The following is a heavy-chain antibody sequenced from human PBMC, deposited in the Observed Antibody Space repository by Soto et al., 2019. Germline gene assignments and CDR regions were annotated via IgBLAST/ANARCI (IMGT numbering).Heavy chain of an antibody. CDR2: IRSSGSTI. V-gene: IGHV3-48*03. Sequence: GGSLRLACAASGFTFSSYEMNWVRQAPGKGLEWVSYIRSSGSTIYYADSVKGRFTISRDNAKNSLYLQMNSLRAEDTAVYYCARVATVTTKDYWGQGTLVTVSS. CDR1: GFTFSSYE. CDR3: ARVATVTTKDY. D-gene: IGHD4-4*01. J-gene: IGHJ4*02.